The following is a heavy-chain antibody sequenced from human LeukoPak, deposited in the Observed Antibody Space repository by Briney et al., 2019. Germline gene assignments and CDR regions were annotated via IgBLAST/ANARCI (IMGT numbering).Heavy chain of an antibody. V-gene: IGHV4-38-2*02. D-gene: IGHD3-22*01. CDR1: GYSISSGYY. CDR2: IYHSGST. Sequence: PSETLSLTCTVSGYSISSGYYWGWIRQPPGKGLEWIGSIYHSGSTYYNPSLKSRVTISVDTSKNQFSLKLSSVTAADTAVYYCARVHNYYDSSGRIHYFDYWGQGTLVTVSS. J-gene: IGHJ4*02. CDR3: ARVHNYYDSSGRIHYFDY.